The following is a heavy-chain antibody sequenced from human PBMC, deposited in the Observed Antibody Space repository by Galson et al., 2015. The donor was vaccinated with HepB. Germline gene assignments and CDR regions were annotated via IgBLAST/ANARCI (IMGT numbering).Heavy chain of an antibody. CDR3: ARISQEFCSSTSCYADTFDY. V-gene: IGHV1-18*01. D-gene: IGHD2-2*01. CDR2: ISAYNGNT. CDR1: GYTFTSYG. Sequence: SVKVSCKASGYTFTSYGISWVRQAPGQGLEWMGWISAYNGNTNYAQKLQGRVTMTTDTSTSTAYMELRSLRSDDTAVYYCARISQEFCSSTSCYADTFDYWGQGTLVTVSS. J-gene: IGHJ4*02.